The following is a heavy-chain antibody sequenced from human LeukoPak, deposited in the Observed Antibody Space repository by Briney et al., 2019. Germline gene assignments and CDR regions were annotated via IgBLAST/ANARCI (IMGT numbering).Heavy chain of an antibody. D-gene: IGHD1-26*01. CDR2: IYYSVNT. CDR1: GGSISSSSYY. V-gene: IGHV4-30-4*08. Sequence: SETLSLTCTVSGGSISSSSYYWGWIRQPPGKGLEWIGYIYYSVNTHYNPSLKSRVTISVDTSKNEFSLRLTSVTAADTAVYFCATEGSGNYYYFDDWGQGTLVTVSS. CDR3: ATEGSGNYYYFDD. J-gene: IGHJ4*02.